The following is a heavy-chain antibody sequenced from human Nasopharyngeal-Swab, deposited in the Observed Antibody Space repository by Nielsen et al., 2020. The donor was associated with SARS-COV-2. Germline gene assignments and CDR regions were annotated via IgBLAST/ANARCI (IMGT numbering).Heavy chain of an antibody. CDR2: IAHDASNE. CDR3: ARDAPAHYGAFY. CDR1: GFTFSSFG. Sequence: RGSLRLPCAASGFTFSSFGMHWVRQAPGKGLEWVAFIAHDASNEYYGDSVKGRFSISRDSSKNTLYLQMDSLRGEDTAVYYCARDAPAHYGAFYWGRGTLVTVSS. J-gene: IGHJ4*02. V-gene: IGHV3-30*03. D-gene: IGHD4-17*01.